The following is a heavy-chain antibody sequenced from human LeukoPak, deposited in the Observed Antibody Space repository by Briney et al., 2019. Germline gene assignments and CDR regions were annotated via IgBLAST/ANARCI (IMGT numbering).Heavy chain of an antibody. Sequence: SETLSLTCTVSGGSISSSSYYWGWIRQPPGKGLEWIASVHYSGSTYYNPSLKSRVTISVDTSKNQFSLKLSSVTAADTAVYFCARQLYVSGSYYAPMDVWGKGTTVTISS. CDR1: GGSISSSSYY. J-gene: IGHJ6*03. V-gene: IGHV4-39*01. CDR2: VHYSGST. D-gene: IGHD3-10*01. CDR3: ARQLYVSGSYYAPMDV.